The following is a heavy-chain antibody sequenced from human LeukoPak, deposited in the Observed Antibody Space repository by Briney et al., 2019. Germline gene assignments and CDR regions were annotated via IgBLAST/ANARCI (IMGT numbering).Heavy chain of an antibody. CDR3: ARGGGYFDY. CDR1: GGSISGYF. V-gene: IGHV4-59*08. J-gene: IGHJ4*02. Sequence: KPSETLSLTCTVSGGSISGYFWSWIRQPPGKGLEWIGYIYYSGSTNYNPSLKSRVTISVDTSKNQFSLKLSSVTAADTAVYHCARGGGYFDYWGRGTLVTVSS. D-gene: IGHD3-16*01. CDR2: IYYSGST.